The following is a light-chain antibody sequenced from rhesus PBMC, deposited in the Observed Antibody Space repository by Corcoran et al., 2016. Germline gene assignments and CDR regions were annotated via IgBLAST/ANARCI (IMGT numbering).Light chain of an antibody. Sequence: DIQMTQSPSSLSAPAGDRVTITSRASQGIHNYLSWFQQKPGKAPKPLIHYASSLETGVPSRFSGSRSGTDYTLTISSLLPEDIATCDCQQYNNSPCGFGRGTKVKI. CDR1: QGIHNY. V-gene: IGKV1-66*01. CDR2: YAS. CDR3: QQYNNSPCG. J-gene: IGKJ2*01.